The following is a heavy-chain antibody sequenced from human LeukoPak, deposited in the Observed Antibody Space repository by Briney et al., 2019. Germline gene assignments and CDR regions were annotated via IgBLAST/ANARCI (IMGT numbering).Heavy chain of an antibody. Sequence: GGSLRLSCAASGFTFSSYWMHWVRQAPGKGLVWVSRINTDGSSTTYADSVKGRFTISRDNAKNTLYLQMNSLRAEDTAVYYCARGVNGDSRFDPWAQGTLVTVSS. CDR2: INTDGSST. CDR1: GFTFSSYW. D-gene: IGHD4-17*01. V-gene: IGHV3-74*01. J-gene: IGHJ5*02. CDR3: ARGVNGDSRFDP.